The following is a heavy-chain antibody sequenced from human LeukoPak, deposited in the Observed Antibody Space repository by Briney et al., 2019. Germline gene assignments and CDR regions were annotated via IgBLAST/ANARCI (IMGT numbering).Heavy chain of an antibody. D-gene: IGHD6-19*01. V-gene: IGHV1-2*02. CDR3: ARTHPEQWLVGDLFDY. Sequence: GASVKVSCKASGHTFTGYYMHWVRQAPGQGLEWMGWINPNSGGTNYAQKFQGRVTMTRDTSISTAYMELSRLRSDDTAVYYCARTHPEQWLVGDLFDYWGQGTLVTVSS. CDR2: INPNSGGT. J-gene: IGHJ4*02. CDR1: GHTFTGYY.